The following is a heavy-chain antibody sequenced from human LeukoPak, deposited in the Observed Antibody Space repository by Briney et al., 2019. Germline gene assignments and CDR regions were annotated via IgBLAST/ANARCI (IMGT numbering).Heavy chain of an antibody. V-gene: IGHV3-23*01. D-gene: IGHD4-11*01. J-gene: IGHJ3*02. CDR2: ISGSGGST. CDR3: AKYSNYGRSGPFDAFDI. CDR1: GFTFSSYA. Sequence: GGSLRLSCAASGFTFSSYAMSWVRQAPGKGLEWVSAISGSGGSTYYADSVKGRFTISRDNSKNTLYLQMNSLRAEDTAVSYCAKYSNYGRSGPFDAFDIWGQGTMVTVSS.